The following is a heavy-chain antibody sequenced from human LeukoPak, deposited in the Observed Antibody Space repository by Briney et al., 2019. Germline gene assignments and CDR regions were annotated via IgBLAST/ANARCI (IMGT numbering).Heavy chain of an antibody. V-gene: IGHV4-4*02. CDR2: IHHTGST. J-gene: IGHJ4*02. D-gene: IGHD3-22*01. CDR1: GDSISSRSW. CDR3: ARKGLRHGYVPLDY. Sequence: PSETLSLTCAVSGDSISSRSWWSWVRQPPGKGLEWIGEIHHTGSTNYNPSLKSRVTIAVDKSKDQFSLKLTSMTAADTAVYYCARKGLRHGYVPLDYWGQGILVTVSS.